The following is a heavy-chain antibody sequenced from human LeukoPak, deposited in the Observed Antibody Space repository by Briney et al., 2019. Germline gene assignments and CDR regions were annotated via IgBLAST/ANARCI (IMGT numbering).Heavy chain of an antibody. J-gene: IGHJ4*02. CDR2: ISTSGSST. CDR3: AIPGPSYRRFDH. D-gene: IGHD3-16*02. Sequence: PGESLRLSCAASGFTFSSYAMSWVRQAPVQGLEWVSAISTSGSSTYYADSVKGRFTISRDNSKNTLYLQMNSLRVEDTAVYYCAIPGPSYRRFDHWGQGTLVTVSS. CDR1: GFTFSSYA. V-gene: IGHV3-23*01.